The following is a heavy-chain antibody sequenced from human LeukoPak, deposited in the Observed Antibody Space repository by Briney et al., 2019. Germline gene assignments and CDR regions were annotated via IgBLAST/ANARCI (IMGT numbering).Heavy chain of an antibody. D-gene: IGHD1-14*01. V-gene: IGHV4-39*01. J-gene: IGHJ5*02. CDR3: AGLIRPGWFDP. CDR1: GASISGSTDY. CDR2: IYYSGST. Sequence: SETLSLTCTASGASISGSTDYWGWIRQPPGKGLEWIANIYYSGSTYYNPSLKSRVTISVDTSKNQFSLKLSSVTAADTAVYYCAGLIRPGWFDPWGQGTLVTVSS.